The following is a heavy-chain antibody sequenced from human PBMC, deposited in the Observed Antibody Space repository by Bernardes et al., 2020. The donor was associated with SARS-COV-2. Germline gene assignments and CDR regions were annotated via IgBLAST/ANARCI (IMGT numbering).Heavy chain of an antibody. V-gene: IGHV4-4*02. CDR1: GGSISSSNW. D-gene: IGHD1-26*01. Sequence: SETLSLTCAVSGGSISSSNWWSWVRQPPGKGLEWIGEIYHSGSTNYNPSLKSRVTISVDKSKNQFSLKLSSVTAADTAVYYCARDRGWELLGYNWFDPWGQGTLVTVSS. J-gene: IGHJ5*02. CDR3: ARDRGWELLGYNWFDP. CDR2: IYHSGST.